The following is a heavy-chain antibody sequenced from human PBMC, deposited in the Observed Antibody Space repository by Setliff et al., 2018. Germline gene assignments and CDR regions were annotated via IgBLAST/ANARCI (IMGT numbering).Heavy chain of an antibody. D-gene: IGHD3-22*01. J-gene: IGHJ5*02. CDR1: GDSLSGYY. CDR3: ARASHSYGSPNWFDP. CDR2: IMPGRDT. Sequence: KASETLSLTCAVYGDSLSGYYWSWIRQSPKKGLEWIGEIMPGRDTLYNPSLQSRVTISVDTSKNQFSLKLTSLNAADSAVYYCARASHSYGSPNWFDPWGPGTLVTVSS. V-gene: IGHV4-34*12.